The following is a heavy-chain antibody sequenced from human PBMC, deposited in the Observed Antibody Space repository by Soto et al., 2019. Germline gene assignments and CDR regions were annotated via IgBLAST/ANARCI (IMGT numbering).Heavy chain of an antibody. CDR3: ARRDTSGFLRYFDN. Sequence: SVKVSCKASGGTLSSFINYPINWVRQAPGQGLEWMGGIVPNVGTVNYAQKFQGRVTITADKSTGTAYMEVSSLRSEDTALYYCARRDTSGFLRYFDNWGQGGLVTVSS. V-gene: IGHV1-69*06. D-gene: IGHD3-3*01. CDR1: GGTLSSFINYP. CDR2: IVPNVGTV. J-gene: IGHJ4*02.